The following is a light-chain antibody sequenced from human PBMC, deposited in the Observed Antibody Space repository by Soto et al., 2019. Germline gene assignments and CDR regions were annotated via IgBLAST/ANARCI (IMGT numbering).Light chain of an antibody. CDR1: QSVNSNY. V-gene: IGKV3-11*01. CDR3: QQRSNWPPIT. J-gene: IGKJ5*01. CDR2: DAS. Sequence: EIVLTQSPGTLSLSPGERAILSCRASQSVNSNYLAWYQQKPGQAPRLLIYDASNRATGIPARFSGSGSGTDFTLTISSLEPEDFAVYYCQQRSNWPPITFGQGTRLEI.